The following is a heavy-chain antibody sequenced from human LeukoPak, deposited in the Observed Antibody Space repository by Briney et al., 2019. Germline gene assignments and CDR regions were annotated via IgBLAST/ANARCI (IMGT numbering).Heavy chain of an antibody. D-gene: IGHD7-27*01. CDR2: IYNDGTNI. CDR3: VRGLLGPDY. J-gene: IGHJ4*02. Sequence: PGGSLRLSCAASGFTFNSYWTHWVRHAPGEGLVWVSRIYNDGTNIVYADSGKGRFTIPRANAKNRLYLEWNSLRAEARPVYSCVRGLLGPDYWGQGTLVTVSS. CDR1: GFTFNSYW. V-gene: IGHV3-74*03.